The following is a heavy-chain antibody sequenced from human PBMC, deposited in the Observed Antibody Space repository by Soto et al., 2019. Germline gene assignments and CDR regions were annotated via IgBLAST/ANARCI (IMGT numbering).Heavy chain of an antibody. Sequence: QVQLQESGPGLVKPSETLSLTCTVSGDSITTSYWNWIRQTPRKGLEWIGYIHYSGGPNYNRALRSRATISFDTSKNQFSLKPNSLTAADTATHFCARGYCNNGVCYAGNVESWGRGTLVTVSS. CDR1: GDSITTSY. V-gene: IGHV4-59*12. CDR3: ARGYCNNGVCYAGNVES. CDR2: IHYSGGP. D-gene: IGHD2-8*01. J-gene: IGHJ5*02.